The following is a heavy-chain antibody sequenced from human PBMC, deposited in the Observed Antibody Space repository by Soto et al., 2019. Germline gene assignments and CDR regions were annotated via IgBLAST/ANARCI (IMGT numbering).Heavy chain of an antibody. J-gene: IGHJ6*02. Sequence: QVQLVQSGAEVKKPGASVKVSCKASGYTFTSYGISWVRQAPGQGLEWMGWISAYNGNTNYAQKLQGRVTMTTDTSTSTAHMELRSLRSDDTAVYYCASEYSSSWYSRYGMDVWGQGTTVTVSS. D-gene: IGHD6-13*01. CDR1: GYTFTSYG. CDR2: ISAYNGNT. CDR3: ASEYSSSWYSRYGMDV. V-gene: IGHV1-18*01.